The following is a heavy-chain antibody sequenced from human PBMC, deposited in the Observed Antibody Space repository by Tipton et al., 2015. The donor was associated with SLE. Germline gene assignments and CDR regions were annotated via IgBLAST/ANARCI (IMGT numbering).Heavy chain of an antibody. CDR3: AGLGGATYLGAYFFDY. CDR1: GGSISSSSYY. J-gene: IGHJ4*02. CDR2: IYYSGST. D-gene: IGHD1-26*01. V-gene: IGHV4-39*01. Sequence: TLSLTCTVSGGSISSSSYYWGWIRQPPGKGLEWIGSIYYSGSTYYNPSLKSRVTISVDTSKNQFSLKLSSVTAADTAVYYCAGLGGATYLGAYFFDYWGQGTLVTVSS.